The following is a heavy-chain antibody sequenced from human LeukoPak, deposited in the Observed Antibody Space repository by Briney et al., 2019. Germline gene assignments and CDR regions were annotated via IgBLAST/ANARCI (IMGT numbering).Heavy chain of an antibody. CDR1: GYTFSSHG. V-gene: IGHV1-18*01. D-gene: IGHD4-23*01. J-gene: IGHJ3*02. Sequence: GAPVKVSCKASGYTFSSHGINWGRQAPGQGREWMGWISAYNGNTNYAQKLQGRVTMTTDTSTSTVYMELSSLRSDDTAVYYCARSDGGNSDAFDIWGQGTMVTVSS. CDR2: ISAYNGNT. CDR3: ARSDGGNSDAFDI.